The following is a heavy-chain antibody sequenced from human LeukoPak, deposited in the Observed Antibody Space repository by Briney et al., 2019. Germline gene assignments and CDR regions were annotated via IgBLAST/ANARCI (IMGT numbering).Heavy chain of an antibody. J-gene: IGHJ4*02. CDR3: ARDYDSSGYYSY. V-gene: IGHV4-4*07. D-gene: IGHD3-22*01. Sequence: SETLSLTCTVSGGSISSYYWSWIRQPAGKGLEWIGRIYTSGSTNYNPSLKSRVTISVDTSKNQFSLKLSSVTAAHTAVYYCARDYDSSGYYSYWGQGTLVTVSS. CDR2: IYTSGST. CDR1: GGSISSYY.